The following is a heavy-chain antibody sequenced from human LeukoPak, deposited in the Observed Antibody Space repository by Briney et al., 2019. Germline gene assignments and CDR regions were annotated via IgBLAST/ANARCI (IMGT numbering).Heavy chain of an antibody. J-gene: IGHJ4*02. V-gene: IGHV1-69*02. D-gene: IGHD2-2*01. Sequence: SVKVSCKSPGYAFTNYYMHWVRQAPGQGLEWMGRIIPLPEISDYAQKFQGRVTITADKSTSIAYMELSSLRSEDTAIYYCASGEGCSSNSCTLDYWGQGTLVTVSS. CDR3: ASGEGCSSNSCTLDY. CDR1: GYAFTNYY. CDR2: IIPLPEIS.